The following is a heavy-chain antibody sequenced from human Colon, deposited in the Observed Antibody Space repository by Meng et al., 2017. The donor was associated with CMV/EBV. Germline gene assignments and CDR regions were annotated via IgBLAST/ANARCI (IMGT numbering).Heavy chain of an antibody. CDR2: INGDGSST. Sequence: AGSLSLACAVSGLSSSNSWMHWVRQGPGKGLVWVASINGDGSSTSYADFVRGRFTICRDNAKNTLFLQMNGLTTEDTDLYYCALRLRNSDGMDVWGQGTTVTVSS. J-gene: IGHJ6*02. CDR1: GLSSSNSW. V-gene: IGHV3-74*01. D-gene: IGHD5-24*01. CDR3: ALRLRNSDGMDV.